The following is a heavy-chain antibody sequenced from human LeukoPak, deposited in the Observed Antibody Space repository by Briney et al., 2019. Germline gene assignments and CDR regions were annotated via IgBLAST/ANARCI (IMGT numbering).Heavy chain of an antibody. V-gene: IGHV1-18*01. Sequence: ASVKVSCKASGYTFTSYGITWVRRAPGQGVEGMGWISTYNGNTNNAQKLQGRVTMTTDTSTSTAYMELRSPRSDDTAVYYCARVYNYYDTSGYYLGNYFDYWGRGTLVTVSS. CDR1: GYTFTSYG. CDR3: ARVYNYYDTSGYYLGNYFDY. J-gene: IGHJ4*02. D-gene: IGHD3-22*01. CDR2: ISTYNGNT.